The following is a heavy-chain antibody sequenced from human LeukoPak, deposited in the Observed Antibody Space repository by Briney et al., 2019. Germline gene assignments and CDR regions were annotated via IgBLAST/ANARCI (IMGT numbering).Heavy chain of an antibody. CDR2: ISWNSGSI. CDR1: GFAFDDYA. V-gene: IGHV3-9*03. D-gene: IGHD3-3*01. CDR3: AKDKSRFLEWLSFDY. J-gene: IGHJ4*02. Sequence: GRSLRLSCAASGFAFDDYAMHWVRQAPGKCLEWVSGISWNSGSIGYADSVKGRFTISRDNAKNSLYLQMNSLRAEDMALYYCAKDKSRFLEWLSFDYWGQGTLVTVSS.